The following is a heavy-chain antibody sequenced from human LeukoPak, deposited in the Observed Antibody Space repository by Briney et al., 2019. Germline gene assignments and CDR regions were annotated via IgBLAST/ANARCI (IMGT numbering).Heavy chain of an antibody. CDR1: GFTFSSYG. CDR3: AKSDCSSLYCYVLDF. Sequence: GGSLRLSCVVSGFTFSSYGMSWVRQAPGKGLEWVSAMSGDVTATYYADSVKGRFTISRDTSKSTLFLQMSGLRAEDTATYYCAKSDCSSLYCYVLDFWGQGTLVTVSS. J-gene: IGHJ4*02. D-gene: IGHD3-16*02. CDR2: MSGDVTAT. V-gene: IGHV3-23*01.